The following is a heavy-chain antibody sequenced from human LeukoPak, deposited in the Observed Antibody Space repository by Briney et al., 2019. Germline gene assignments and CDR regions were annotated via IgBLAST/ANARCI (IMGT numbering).Heavy chain of an antibody. CDR3: ARVGGYDTSTGYYPDH. CDR1: GYTFTGSY. D-gene: IGHD3-9*01. V-gene: IGHV1-2*02. Sequence: GASVKVSCKASGYTFTGSYMHWVRQAPGQGLEWVGWISPTTGGTNYAQKFQGRVTMTRDTSISTAYMELSRLRSDDTAVYYCARVGGYDTSTGYYPDHWGQGTLVTVSS. CDR2: ISPTTGGT. J-gene: IGHJ4*02.